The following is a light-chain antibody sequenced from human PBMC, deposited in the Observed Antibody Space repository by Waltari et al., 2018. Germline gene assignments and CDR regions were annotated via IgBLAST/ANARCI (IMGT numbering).Light chain of an antibody. CDR3: SSYTSTWV. CDR1: SSDFAVFNY. V-gene: IGLV2-14*01. Sequence: QSALTQSASVSGSPGQSITISCTGTSSDFAVFNYVSWYQQHPGKAPQLMIYDVSKPPPGVSIRFAGSKSGNPASLTISGLQAEDDADYYCSSYTSTWVFGGGTKLTVL. J-gene: IGLJ3*02. CDR2: DVS.